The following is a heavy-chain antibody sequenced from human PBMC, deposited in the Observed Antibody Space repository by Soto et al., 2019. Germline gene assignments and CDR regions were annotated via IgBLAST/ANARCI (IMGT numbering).Heavy chain of an antibody. V-gene: IGHV1-69*13. Sequence: GXSVKVSCKASGGTFSSYAFTWEQQAPGQGLEGMGGIIPIFGTANYAQKFQGRVTITADESTSTADMELSSLRSEDTAVYYCAREGIVVVTASRGWFDPWGQGTPVTVSS. CDR3: AREGIVVVTASRGWFDP. CDR1: GGTFSSYA. D-gene: IGHD2-21*02. J-gene: IGHJ5*02. CDR2: IIPIFGTA.